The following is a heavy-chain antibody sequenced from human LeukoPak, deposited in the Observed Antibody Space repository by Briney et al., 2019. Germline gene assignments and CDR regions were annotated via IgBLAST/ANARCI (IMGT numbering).Heavy chain of an antibody. Sequence: ASVKVSCKASGYTFTGYYMHWVRQAPGQGLEWMGWVNPNSGGTNYAQKFQGRVTMTRDTSISTAYMELSRLRSDDTAVYYCARDGSFSGSYLDYWGQGTLVTVSS. CDR3: ARDGSFSGSYLDY. J-gene: IGHJ4*02. V-gene: IGHV1-2*02. D-gene: IGHD3-10*01. CDR1: GYTFTGYY. CDR2: VNPNSGGT.